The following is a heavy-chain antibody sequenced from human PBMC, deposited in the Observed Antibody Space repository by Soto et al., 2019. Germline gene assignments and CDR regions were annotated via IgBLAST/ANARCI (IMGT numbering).Heavy chain of an antibody. D-gene: IGHD6-19*01. CDR1: GGSISSSNW. CDR2: IYHSGTA. J-gene: IGHJ4*02. Sequence: QVQLQESGPGLVKPSGTLSLTCAVSGGSISSSNWWSWVRQPPGMGLEWIGEIYHSGTANYNPSLKSRVTISMDKSNNQISLDLSSVTAADSAVYFCARHIAVTGTRGFDYWGQGTLVTVSS. CDR3: ARHIAVTGTRGFDY. V-gene: IGHV4-4*02.